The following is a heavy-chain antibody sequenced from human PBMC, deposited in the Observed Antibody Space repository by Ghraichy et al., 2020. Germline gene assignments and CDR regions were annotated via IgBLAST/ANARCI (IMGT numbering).Heavy chain of an antibody. CDR1: GGSISSGDYY. Sequence: SETLSLTCTVSGGSISSGDYYWSWIRQPPGKGLEWIGYIYYSGSTYYNPSLKSRVTISVDTSKNQFSLKLSSVTAADTAVYYCARLVTAIRWYFDLWGRGTLVTVSS. D-gene: IGHD2-21*02. CDR2: IYYSGST. CDR3: ARLVTAIRWYFDL. J-gene: IGHJ2*01. V-gene: IGHV4-30-4*01.